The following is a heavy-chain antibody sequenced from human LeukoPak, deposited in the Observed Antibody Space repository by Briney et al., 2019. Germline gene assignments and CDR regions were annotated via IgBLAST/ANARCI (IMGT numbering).Heavy chain of an antibody. CDR1: GFTFSSYG. D-gene: IGHD4-17*01. V-gene: IGHV3-30*18. J-gene: IGHJ4*02. Sequence: GGSLRLSCAASGFTFSSYGMHWVRQAPGKGLEWVAVISYDGSNKYYADSVKGRFTISRDNSMNTLYLQMNSLRAEDTAVYYCAKDLAGDADDWGQGTLVTVSS. CDR3: AKDLAGDADD. CDR2: ISYDGSNK.